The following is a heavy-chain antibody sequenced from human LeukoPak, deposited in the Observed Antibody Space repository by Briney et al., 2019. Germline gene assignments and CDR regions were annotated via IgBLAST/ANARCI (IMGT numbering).Heavy chain of an antibody. CDR3: ARAGDYGSGSCAFDM. CDR2: IRSDGST. Sequence: SGGSLRLSCAASGFTFSSYWMHWVRQAPGKGLVWVSRIRSDGSTTYADSVKGRFTISRDIAKNTLYLQMNSLRAEDTAVYYCARAGDYGSGSCAFDMWGQGTMVTVSS. CDR1: GFTFSSYW. V-gene: IGHV3-74*01. D-gene: IGHD3-10*01. J-gene: IGHJ3*02.